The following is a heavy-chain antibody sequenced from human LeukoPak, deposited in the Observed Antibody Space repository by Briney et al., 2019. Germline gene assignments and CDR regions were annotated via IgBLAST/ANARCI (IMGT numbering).Heavy chain of an antibody. V-gene: IGHV1-8*01. D-gene: IGHD3-9*01. CDR2: MNPNSGNT. CDR1: GYTFTSYD. J-gene: IGHJ3*02. Sequence: GASVKVSCKASGYTFTSYDINWVRQATGQGLEWKGWMNPNSGNTGYAQKFQGRVTMTRNTSISTAYMELSSLRSEDTAVYYCARGGDNILTGYGDDAFDIWGQGTMLTVSS. CDR3: ARGGDNILTGYGDDAFDI.